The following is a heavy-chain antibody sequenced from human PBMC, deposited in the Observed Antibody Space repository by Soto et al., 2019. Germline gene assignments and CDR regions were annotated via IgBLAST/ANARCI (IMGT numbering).Heavy chain of an antibody. V-gene: IGHV4-59*11. CDR2: IYYSGST. CDR3: ARVGSRWRILPYCFDY. Sequence: SETLSIPSTLSGGSITSHYGSWIRHPPGKGLEWMGYIYYSGSTNYNHSLKSHFTISIPPSNTQFSLKLSSVTTPAAAAYYSARVGSRWRILPYCFDYRGHGPLVTVCS. J-gene: IGHJ4*01. D-gene: IGHD1-26*01. CDR1: GGSITSHY.